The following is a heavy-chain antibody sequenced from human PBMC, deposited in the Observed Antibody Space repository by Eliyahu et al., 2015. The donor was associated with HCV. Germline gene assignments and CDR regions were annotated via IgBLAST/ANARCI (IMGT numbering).Heavy chain of an antibody. V-gene: IGHV4-59*01. Sequence: QVHLQESGPGLVKPSETLSLXCTVSGGSISSYYWGWIRQPPGRGLELIGYIYYSGATNYNPSLKSRVTMSVDTSKNQFSLKLSSVSAADTAVYYCARDSRAGYSWYFDLWGRGTLVTVSS. CDR2: IYYSGAT. D-gene: IGHD2-15*01. CDR3: ARDSRAGYSWYFDL. J-gene: IGHJ2*01. CDR1: GGSISSYY.